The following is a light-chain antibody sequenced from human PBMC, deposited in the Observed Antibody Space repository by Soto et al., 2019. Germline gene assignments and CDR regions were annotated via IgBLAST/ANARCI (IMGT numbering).Light chain of an antibody. CDR1: QSISSY. Sequence: DIQMTQSPSSLSASVGDRVTITCRASQSISSYLNWYQQKPGKAPKLLIYAASSLQSGVPSRFSGSGSGTDFTLTISSLQPEDFATYYWQPSYSTSFPFGPGTKVDIK. CDR2: AAS. CDR3: QPSYSTSFP. V-gene: IGKV1-39*01. J-gene: IGKJ3*01.